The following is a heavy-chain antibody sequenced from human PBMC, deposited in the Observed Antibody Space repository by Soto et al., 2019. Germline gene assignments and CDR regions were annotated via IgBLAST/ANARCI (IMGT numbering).Heavy chain of an antibody. J-gene: IGHJ6*02. V-gene: IGHV3-33*01. CDR1: GFIFSNFG. CDR3: ARDDIPGIAVATYGMDV. CDR2: IWYDGSNE. D-gene: IGHD6-19*01. Sequence: QVQLVESGGGVVQPGRSLRLSCAASGFIFSNFGMHWVRQATGKGLEWVAVIWYDGSNEYYADSVKGRFTISRDNSKNTLYLQMNSLRAEDTAVYYCARDDIPGIAVATYGMDVWGQGTTVIVSS.